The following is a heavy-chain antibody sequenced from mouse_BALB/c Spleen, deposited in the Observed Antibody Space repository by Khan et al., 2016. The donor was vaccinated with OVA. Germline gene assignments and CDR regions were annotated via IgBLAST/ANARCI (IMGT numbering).Heavy chain of an antibody. CDR3: ARVYGGDFDY. Sequence: VQLKESGPGLVKPSQSLSLICTVTGYSITSDYAWNWIRQFPGNKLEWMGSISYSGNTKYNPSLKSRISITRDTSKNQFFLQLNSVTTEDTATYYCARVYGGDFDYWGQGTTLTVSS. CDR2: ISYSGNT. D-gene: IGHD1-1*01. V-gene: IGHV3-2*02. CDR1: GYSITSDYA. J-gene: IGHJ2*01.